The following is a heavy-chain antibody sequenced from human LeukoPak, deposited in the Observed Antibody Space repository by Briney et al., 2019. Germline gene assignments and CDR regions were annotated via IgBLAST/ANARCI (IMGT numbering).Heavy chain of an antibody. V-gene: IGHV3-15*01. J-gene: IGHJ4*02. CDR3: TTRVVTTNDF. Sequence: GGSPRLSCAASGFTFSESWMNWVRQAPGKGPEWVGRVRRQTEGATTDYPAPVKGRFTISRDDSKNTVYLQMNFLKTEDTAVYYCTTRVVTTNDFWGQGTLVTVSS. CDR1: GFTFSESW. D-gene: IGHD2-21*02. CDR2: VRRQTEGATT.